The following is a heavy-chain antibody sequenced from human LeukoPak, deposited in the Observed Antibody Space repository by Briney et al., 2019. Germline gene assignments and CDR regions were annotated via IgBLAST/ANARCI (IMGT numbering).Heavy chain of an antibody. CDR2: IWYDGSNK. CDR3: TRDKLELRQFDY. D-gene: IGHD1-26*01. CDR1: GFTFSNYG. V-gene: IGHV3-33*01. Sequence: PGGSLRLSCVASGFTFSNYGMHWVRQAPGKGLEWVAVIWYDGSNKNYADSVKGRFTISRDNSKNTLYLQMNSLKTEDTGVYYCTRDKLELRQFDYWGQGTLVTVSS. J-gene: IGHJ4*02.